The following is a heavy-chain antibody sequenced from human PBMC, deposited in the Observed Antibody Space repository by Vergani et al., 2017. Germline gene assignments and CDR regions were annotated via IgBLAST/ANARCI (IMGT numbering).Heavy chain of an antibody. J-gene: IGHJ6*03. CDR1: GFTFSSYW. CDR2: IKQDGSEK. V-gene: IGHV3-7*01. Sequence: EVQLVESGGGLVQPGGSLRLSCAASGFTFSSYWMSWVRQAPGKGLEWVANIKQDGSEKYYVDSLKGRFTISRDNAKNSLYLQMSSLRVEDTAVYYCARGMEGRGYYYYMYVWGKGP. D-gene: IGHD3-10*01. CDR3: ARGMEGRGYYYYMYV.